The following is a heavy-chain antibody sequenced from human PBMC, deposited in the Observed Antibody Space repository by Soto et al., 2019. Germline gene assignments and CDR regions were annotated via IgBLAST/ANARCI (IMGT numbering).Heavy chain of an antibody. V-gene: IGHV3-30*03. CDR1: GFAFSSYG. Sequence: QAQLVESGGGVVQPGRSLRLSCAASGFAFSSYGMHGVRQPPGTGLEWVAVISYDGSLQHYADSVKGRFTISRDNSKNMVLLQMSSLRAEDTAVYYCVSDRGYGHASVPYSWGQGTLVSVSS. CDR3: VSDRGYGHASVPYS. CDR2: ISYDGSLQ. D-gene: IGHD5-18*01. J-gene: IGHJ4*02.